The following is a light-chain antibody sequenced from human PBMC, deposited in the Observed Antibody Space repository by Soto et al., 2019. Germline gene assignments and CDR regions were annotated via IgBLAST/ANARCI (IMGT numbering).Light chain of an antibody. V-gene: IGKV1-5*03. CDR1: QSITGW. Sequence: DIQMTQSPSTLSASVGDRVTITCRASQSITGWLAWFQQKPGKAPKLLISKASRLESGVPSRFSGSGSGTEFTLTISSLQTDDFASYYCLHYSTYPLTFGGGTRVDI. CDR3: LHYSTYPLT. J-gene: IGKJ4*01. CDR2: KAS.